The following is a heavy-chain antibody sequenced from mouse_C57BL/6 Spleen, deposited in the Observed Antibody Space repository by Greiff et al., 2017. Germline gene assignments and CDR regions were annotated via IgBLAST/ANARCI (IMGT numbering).Heavy chain of an antibody. CDR2: IDPSDSYT. Sequence: QVQLQQPGAELVMPGASVKLSCKASGYTFTSYWMHWVKQRPGQGLEWIGEIDPSDSYTNSNQKFKGKSTLTVDKSSSTAYMQLSSLTSEVSAVYYCATGTYFDDWGQGTTLTVSS. J-gene: IGHJ2*01. CDR1: GYTFTSYW. V-gene: IGHV1-69*01. D-gene: IGHD4-1*01. CDR3: ATGTYFDD.